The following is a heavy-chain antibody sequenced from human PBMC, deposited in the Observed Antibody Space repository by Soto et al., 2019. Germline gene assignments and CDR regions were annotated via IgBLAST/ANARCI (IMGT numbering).Heavy chain of an antibody. D-gene: IGHD2-2*01. CDR1: GFSLSTSGVG. V-gene: IGHV2-5*02. CDR2: IYWDDDK. J-gene: IGHJ6*03. CDR3: AHRRDIVVVPTAQGSTYYYYMDV. Sequence: QITLKESGPTLVKPTQPLTLTCTFSGFSLSTSGVGVGWIRQPPGKGLEWLALIYWDDDKRYTPSLKSRLTICKDTSKTQVFLTMTNMDPVDTATYYCAHRRDIVVVPTAQGSTYYYYMDVWGKGTTVTVSS.